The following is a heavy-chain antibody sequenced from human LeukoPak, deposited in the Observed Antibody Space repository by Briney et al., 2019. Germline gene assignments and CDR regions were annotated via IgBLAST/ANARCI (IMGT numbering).Heavy chain of an antibody. V-gene: IGHV3-30*04. CDR3: ARGARKGDDYGGFFDY. CDR2: ISNDGSKK. D-gene: IGHD4-23*01. J-gene: IGHJ4*02. Sequence: PGGSLRLSCAASGFTFSRYAFHWVRQAPGKGLEWVAAISNDGSKKDYADSVKGRFTISRDNSKNTLYLQMNSLRAEDTAVYYCARGARKGDDYGGFFDYWGQGTLVTVSS. CDR1: GFTFSRYA.